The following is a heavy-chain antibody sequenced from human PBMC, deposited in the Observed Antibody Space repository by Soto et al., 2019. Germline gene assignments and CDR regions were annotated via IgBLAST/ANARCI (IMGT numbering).Heavy chain of an antibody. V-gene: IGHV3-30-3*01. Sequence: GGSLRLSCAASGFTFSRYAMHWVRQAPGKGLEWVAVISYDGSNKYYADSVKGRFTISRDNSKNTLFLQMNSLRGEDTAVYYCARGPTAMVNYWGQGTLVTVSS. D-gene: IGHD5-18*01. CDR2: ISYDGSNK. CDR1: GFTFSRYA. CDR3: ARGPTAMVNY. J-gene: IGHJ4*02.